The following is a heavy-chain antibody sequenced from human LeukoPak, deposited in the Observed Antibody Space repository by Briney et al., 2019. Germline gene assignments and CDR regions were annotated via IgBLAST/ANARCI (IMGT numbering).Heavy chain of an antibody. CDR1: GFTFSSYG. V-gene: IGHV3-30*02. J-gene: IGHJ4*02. D-gene: IGHD1-26*01. CDR3: SGPELLLSPQGY. Sequence: GGSLRLSCAASGFTFSSYGMHWVRQPPGKGLEGVAFIRYDGSNKYYADSVKGRFTISRDNSKNTLYLQMNSLRAEDTAVYYCSGPELLLSPQGYWGQGTLVTVSS. CDR2: IRYDGSNK.